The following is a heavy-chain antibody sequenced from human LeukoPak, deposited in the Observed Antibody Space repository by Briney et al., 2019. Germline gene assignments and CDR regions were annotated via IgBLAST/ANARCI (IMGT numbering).Heavy chain of an antibody. V-gene: IGHV4-4*02. Sequence: SETLSLTCSVSGDSITSYAWWSWVRQPPGKGLEWIGEIHLNGITNYNPSLKSRVTMSIDKSNNQVSLNLSSVTAADTAVYYCARVISSAWRQNDLWGQGTLVTV. J-gene: IGHJ5*02. CDR2: IHLNGIT. D-gene: IGHD3-22*01. CDR1: GDSITSYAW. CDR3: ARVISSAWRQNDL.